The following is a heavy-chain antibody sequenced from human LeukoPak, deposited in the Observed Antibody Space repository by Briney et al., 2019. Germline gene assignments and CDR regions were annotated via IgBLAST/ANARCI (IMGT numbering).Heavy chain of an antibody. J-gene: IGHJ5*02. CDR2: FDPEDGET. D-gene: IGHD3-3*01. CDR1: GYTLTELS. V-gene: IGHV1-24*01. Sequence: ASVKVSCKVSGYTLTELSMHWVRQAPGKGLEWMGGFDPEDGETIYAQKFQGRVTMTEDTSTDTAYMELSSLRSEDTAVYYCARGDYDFWSGYARGNWFDPWGQGTLVTVSS. CDR3: ARGDYDFWSGYARGNWFDP.